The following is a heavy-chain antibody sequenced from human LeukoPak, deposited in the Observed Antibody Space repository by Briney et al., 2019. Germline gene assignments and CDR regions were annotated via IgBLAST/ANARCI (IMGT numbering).Heavy chain of an antibody. Sequence: ASVKVSCKASGDTFSSYAINWVRQAPGQGLEWMGGIIPIFGTANYAQKFQGRVTITADESTSTAYMELSSLRSEDTAVYYCANRNCGGDCYSRGNYYYYGMDVWGQGTTVTVSS. J-gene: IGHJ6*02. CDR3: ANRNCGGDCYSRGNYYYYGMDV. CDR2: IIPIFGTA. V-gene: IGHV1-69*13. D-gene: IGHD2-21*02. CDR1: GDTFSSYA.